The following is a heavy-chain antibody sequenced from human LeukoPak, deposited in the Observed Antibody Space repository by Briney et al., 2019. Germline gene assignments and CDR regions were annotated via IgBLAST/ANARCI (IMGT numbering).Heavy chain of an antibody. CDR3: ARHTAAGRLSY. CDR2: INHSGST. CDR1: GGSFSGYY. V-gene: IGHV4-34*01. D-gene: IGHD6-13*01. J-gene: IGHJ4*02. Sequence: SETLSLTCAVYGGSFSGYYWSWIRQPPGKGLEWIGEINHSGSTNYNPSLKSRVTISVDTSKNQFSLKLSSVTAADTAVYYCARHTAAGRLSYWGQGTLVTVSS.